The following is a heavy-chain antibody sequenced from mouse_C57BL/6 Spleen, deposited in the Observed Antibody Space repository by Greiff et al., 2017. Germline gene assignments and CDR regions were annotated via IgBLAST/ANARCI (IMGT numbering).Heavy chain of an antibody. CDR1: GFTFTDYY. CDR3: ARSSLRRAMDY. V-gene: IGHV7-3*01. D-gene: IGHD1-2*01. CDR2: IRNKANGYTT. J-gene: IGHJ4*01. Sequence: EVQVVESGGGLVQPGGSLSLSCAASGFTFTDYYMSWVRQPPGKALEWLGFIRNKANGYTTEYSASVKGRFTISRDNSQSILYLQMNALRAEDSATYYCARSSLRRAMDYWGQGTSVTVSS.